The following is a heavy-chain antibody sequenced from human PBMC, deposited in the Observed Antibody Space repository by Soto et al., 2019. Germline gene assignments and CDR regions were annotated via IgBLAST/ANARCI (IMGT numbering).Heavy chain of an antibody. D-gene: IGHD3-22*01. V-gene: IGHV3-72*01. CDR1: GFTFSDHY. J-gene: IGHJ3*01. CDR2: IRNKANSYTT. CDR3: ARDQLYYNDISGRPLNAFDV. Sequence: GGSLRLSCAASGFTFSDHYMDWVRQAPGKGLEWVGRIRNKANSYTTEYAASVKGKFTISRDDSKNTLYLQMNSLKTEDTAVYYCARDQLYYNDISGRPLNAFDVWGQGTMVTVSS.